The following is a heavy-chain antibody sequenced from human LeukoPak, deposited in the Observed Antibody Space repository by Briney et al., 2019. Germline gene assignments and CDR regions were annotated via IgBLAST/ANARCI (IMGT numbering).Heavy chain of an antibody. V-gene: IGHV4-59*11. J-gene: IGHJ4*02. CDR1: GGSISSHH. CDR2: IYYSGST. Sequence: PSETLSLTCTVSGGSISSHHWSWIRQPPGKGLEWIGYIYYSGSTNYNPSLKSRVTISVDTSKNQFSLKLSSVTAADTAVYYCARVDSSWYYFDYWGQGTLVTVSS. CDR3: ARVDSSWYYFDY. D-gene: IGHD6-13*01.